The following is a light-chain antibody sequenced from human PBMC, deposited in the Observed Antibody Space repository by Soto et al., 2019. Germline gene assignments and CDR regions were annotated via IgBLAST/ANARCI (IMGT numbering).Light chain of an antibody. CDR3: QQRSDSIT. CDR1: HSVTTH. Sequence: EIVLAQSADTQSFSAGERATLSFWASHSVTTHLAWFQQRPGQTPRLLIYDASTRAPGIPARFSGRGSGADFTLTISSLEPEDFAVYYCQQRSDSITFGQGTRLENK. V-gene: IGKV3-11*01. CDR2: DAS. J-gene: IGKJ5*01.